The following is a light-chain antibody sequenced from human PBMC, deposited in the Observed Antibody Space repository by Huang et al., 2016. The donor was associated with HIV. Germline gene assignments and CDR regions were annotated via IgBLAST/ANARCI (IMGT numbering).Light chain of an antibody. J-gene: IGKJ1*01. CDR3: QQYRTSPWT. CDR1: QNVTNDY. Sequence: EIVLTQSPDTLSLSPGERGALSCRASQNVTNDYLAWYQPKSGQAPRLLIYGSSGRATGVPVRFGGSGSGADFILTIDRLEPEDFASYYCQQYRTSPWTFGPGTKLEVK. V-gene: IGKV3-20*01. CDR2: GSS.